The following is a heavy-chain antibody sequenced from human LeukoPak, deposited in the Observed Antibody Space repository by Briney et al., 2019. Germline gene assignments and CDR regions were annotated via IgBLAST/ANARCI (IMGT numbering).Heavy chain of an antibody. CDR3: ARAVGPMTRFFDY. CDR1: GFTFDDYA. J-gene: IGHJ4*02. Sequence: GRSLRLSCAASGFTFDDYAMHWVRQAPGKGLEWVSGISWNSGSIGYADSVKGRFTISRDNAENSLYLQMNSLRAEDTALYYCARAVGPMTRFFDYWGQGTLVAVSS. CDR2: ISWNSGSI. D-gene: IGHD2-21*02. V-gene: IGHV3-9*01.